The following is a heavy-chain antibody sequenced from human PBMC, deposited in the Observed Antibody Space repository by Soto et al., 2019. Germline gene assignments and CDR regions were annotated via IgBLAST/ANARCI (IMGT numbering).Heavy chain of an antibody. CDR3: ARWGCSGSNCNLNQRSFDL. V-gene: IGHV3-33*03. J-gene: IGHJ4*02. CDR1: EFKCGGYG. D-gene: IGHD2-15*01. Sequence: PGGSNRVSSRAAEFKCGGYGGHWVRQKPGKGLEWVAVIWYDGSNKYYADSVKGRFTFSRDNSKNTMSLQMNSLRVEDTAVYYCARWGCSGSNCNLNQRSFDLWGQGTLVTVSS. CDR2: IWYDGSNK.